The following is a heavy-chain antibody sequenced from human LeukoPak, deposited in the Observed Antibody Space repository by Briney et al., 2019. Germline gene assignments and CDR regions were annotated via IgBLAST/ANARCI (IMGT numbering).Heavy chain of an antibody. Sequence: GGSLRLSCAASGFTFTSYAMSWVRQAPGKGLEWVSSVSGSGDGTYYAHSVKGRFTISRDNSKKTLDLHMDSLRAEDTAVYYCAKERLGGNYGDYAVDYWGQGTMVTVSS. CDR3: AKERLGGNYGDYAVDY. CDR1: GFTFTSYA. D-gene: IGHD4-17*01. CDR2: VSGSGDGT. J-gene: IGHJ4*02. V-gene: IGHV3-23*01.